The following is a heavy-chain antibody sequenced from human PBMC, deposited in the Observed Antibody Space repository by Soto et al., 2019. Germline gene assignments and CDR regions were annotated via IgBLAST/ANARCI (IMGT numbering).Heavy chain of an antibody. J-gene: IGHJ6*02. V-gene: IGHV3-30*03. D-gene: IGHD3-22*01. CDR3: ARDFGYDDV. CDR2: ISYDGSNT. CDR1: GFTFSNYG. Sequence: PGGSLRLSCAASGFTFSNYGMHWVRQAPGKGPEWVAVISYDGSNTHYADSVKGRFTISRDDSKNTLYLRMNSLRVEDTAVYYCARDFGYDDVWGQGTTVTVSS.